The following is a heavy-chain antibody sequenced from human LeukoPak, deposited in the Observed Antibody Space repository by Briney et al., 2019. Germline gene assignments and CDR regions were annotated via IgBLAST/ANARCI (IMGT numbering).Heavy chain of an antibody. V-gene: IGHV1-18*01. D-gene: IGHD3-22*01. Sequence: ASVKVSCKTSGYSENFYGITWVRQVAGQGLEWMGWISAQHGQTEYAPNSQDRVTMTTDTYTNTAYMELRCLRSDDTAVYYCAISLPRVVVVIEEAFDIWGQGTMVSVSS. CDR3: AISLPRVVVVIEEAFDI. J-gene: IGHJ3*02. CDR2: ISAQHGQT. CDR1: GYSENFYG.